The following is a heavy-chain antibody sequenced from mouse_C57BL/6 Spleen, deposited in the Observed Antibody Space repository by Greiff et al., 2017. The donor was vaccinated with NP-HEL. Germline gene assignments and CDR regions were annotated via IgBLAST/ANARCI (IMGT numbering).Heavy chain of an antibody. Sequence: QVQLQQPGAELVRPGTSVTLSCKASGYTFTSYWMHWVKLRPGQGLEWIGVLDPSDSYTNYNQKFKGKATLTVDTSSSTAYMQLSSLTSEDSAVYSCARNYDYDRGNFDYWGQGTTLTVSS. CDR3: ARNYDYDRGNFDY. CDR2: LDPSDSYT. V-gene: IGHV1-59*01. J-gene: IGHJ2*01. D-gene: IGHD2-4*01. CDR1: GYTFTSYW.